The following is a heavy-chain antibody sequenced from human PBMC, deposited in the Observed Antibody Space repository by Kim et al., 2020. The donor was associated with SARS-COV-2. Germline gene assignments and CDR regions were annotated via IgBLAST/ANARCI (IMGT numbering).Heavy chain of an antibody. CDR1: GFIFNNYA. CDR2: ISGSGDRT. D-gene: IGHD6-6*01. V-gene: IGHV3-23*01. J-gene: IGHJ4*02. CDR3: AKDLAARNTFDY. Sequence: GGSLRLSCAASGFIFNNYAMTWVRQALGKGLEWVSLISGSGDRTFYADSVKGRFTISRDNSKSTLYLQMNSLRAEDTAIYYCAKDLAARNTFDYWGQGTLVTVSS.